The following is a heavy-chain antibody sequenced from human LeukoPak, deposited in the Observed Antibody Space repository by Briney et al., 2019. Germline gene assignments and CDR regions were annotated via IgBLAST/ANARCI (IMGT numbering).Heavy chain of an antibody. CDR2: INYSGST. Sequence: SETLSLTCTVSGGSISSSSYYWGWIRQPPGKGLEWIGSINYSGSTYYNPSLKSRITISVDTSKNQSSLKVNSVTAADTAVYYCARRFGIQLWANFDYWGQGTLVTVSS. D-gene: IGHD5-18*01. V-gene: IGHV4-39*01. CDR1: GGSISSSSYY. CDR3: ARRFGIQLWANFDY. J-gene: IGHJ4*02.